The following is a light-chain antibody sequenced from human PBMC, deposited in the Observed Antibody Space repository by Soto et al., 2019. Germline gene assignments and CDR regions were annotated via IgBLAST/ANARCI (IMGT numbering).Light chain of an antibody. CDR3: CSYAGSSSHVV. CDR2: EGS. J-gene: IGLJ2*01. V-gene: IGLV2-23*01. CDR1: SSDVGSYNL. Sequence: QSVLTQPASVSRTPGQSITISCTGTSSDVGSYNLVSWYQQHPGKDPKLMIYEGSKRPSGVSNRFSGSKSGNTASLTISGLQAEDEADYYCCSYAGSSSHVVFGGGTKLTVL.